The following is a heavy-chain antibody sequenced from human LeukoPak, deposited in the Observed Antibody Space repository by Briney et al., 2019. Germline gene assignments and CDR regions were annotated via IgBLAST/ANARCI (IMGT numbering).Heavy chain of an antibody. CDR3: ARCSGGSTYHSDDY. Sequence: GGSLRLSCAASGFTVSSNYISWVRQAPGKGLEWVSIIYSGGSTYYADSVKGRFSISRDNSKNTLYLQMNSLRAEDTAVYYCARCSGGSTYHSDDYWGQGTLVTVSS. D-gene: IGHD2-15*01. CDR1: GFTVSSNY. CDR2: IYSGGST. V-gene: IGHV3-66*01. J-gene: IGHJ4*02.